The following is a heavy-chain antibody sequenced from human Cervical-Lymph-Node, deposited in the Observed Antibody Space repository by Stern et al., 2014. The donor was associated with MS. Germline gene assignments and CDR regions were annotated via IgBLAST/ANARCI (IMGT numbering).Heavy chain of an antibody. CDR2: DSNSGNI. J-gene: IGHJ4*02. Sequence: QLQLQESGPGLVKPSETLSLTCTVSGVSISDYTWGWVRQPPGKGLEWIGYDSNSGNINYNPSPKSRVTISVDTSKNQCSLKLSSVTAADTAIYFCARDNWGSLDYWGQGILVTVSS. CDR1: GVSISDYT. V-gene: IGHV4-59*01. D-gene: IGHD7-27*01. CDR3: ARDNWGSLDY.